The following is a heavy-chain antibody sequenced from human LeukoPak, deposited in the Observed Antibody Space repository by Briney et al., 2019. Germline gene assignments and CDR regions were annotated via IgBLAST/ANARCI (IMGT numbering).Heavy chain of an antibody. J-gene: IGHJ4*02. D-gene: IGHD3-10*01. V-gene: IGHV4-34*01. CDR1: GGSFSGYY. Sequence: SETLSLTCAVYGGSFSGYYWSWIRQPPGKGLEWIGEINHSGSTNYNPSLKSRVTISVDTSKNQFSLKLSSVTAADTAVYYCARGARRSYYYGSGSYYNHWGQGTLVTVSS. CDR2: INHSGST. CDR3: ARGARRSYYYGSGSYYNH.